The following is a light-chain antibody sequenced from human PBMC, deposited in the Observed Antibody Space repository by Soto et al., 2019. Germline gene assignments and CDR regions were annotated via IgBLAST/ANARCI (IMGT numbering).Light chain of an antibody. CDR3: QQRSNWPPIT. J-gene: IGKJ5*01. V-gene: IGKV3-11*01. Sequence: EVVLTQSPFTLSLSPGERATLSCSASQSFRGLLAWYQQKPGQAPRLLIYDASNRATGIPARFSGSGSGTDFTLTISSLEPEDVAVYYCQQRSNWPPITFGQGTRLEIK. CDR2: DAS. CDR1: QSFRGL.